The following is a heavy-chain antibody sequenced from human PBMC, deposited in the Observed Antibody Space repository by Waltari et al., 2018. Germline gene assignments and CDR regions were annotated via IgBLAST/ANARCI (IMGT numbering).Heavy chain of an antibody. CDR3: ARVAVLGSSSSWFDP. V-gene: IGHV3-48*03. CDR2: ISSSGSTI. CDR1: GFTFSSYE. Sequence: EVQLVESGGGLVQPGGSLRLSCAASGFTFSSYEMNWVRQAPGKGLEWVSYISSSGSTIYYADSVKGRFTISRDNAKNSLYLQMNSLRAEDTAVYYCARVAVLGSSSSWFDPWGQGTLVTVSS. J-gene: IGHJ5*02. D-gene: IGHD6-6*01.